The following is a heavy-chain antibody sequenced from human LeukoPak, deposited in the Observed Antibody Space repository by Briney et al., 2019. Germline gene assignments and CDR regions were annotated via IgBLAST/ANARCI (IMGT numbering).Heavy chain of an antibody. Sequence: SETLSLTCTVSGGSISSGGYYWSWIRQHPGKGLEWIGYIYYSGSTYYNPSLKSRVTISVDTSKNQFSLKLSSVTAADMAVYYCARDPAMTTVTTRDWYFDLWGRGTLVTVSS. CDR2: IYYSGST. D-gene: IGHD4-17*01. CDR1: GGSISSGGYY. CDR3: ARDPAMTTVTTRDWYFDL. J-gene: IGHJ2*01. V-gene: IGHV4-31*03.